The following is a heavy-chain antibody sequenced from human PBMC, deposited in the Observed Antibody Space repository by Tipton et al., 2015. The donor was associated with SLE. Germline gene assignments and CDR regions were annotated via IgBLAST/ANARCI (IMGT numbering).Heavy chain of an antibody. CDR2: IYYNGNT. CDR3: VRAQHYGGRGYSGILYN. D-gene: IGHD5-18*01. Sequence: TLSLTCTVSGGSISSGGFYWNWIRQSPGKGLEWIGYIYYNGNTNYNPSLKSRVAISVDTSKNQFSLKLGSVTAADTALYDCVRAQHYGGRGYSGILYNWGQATLLSVSS. J-gene: IGHJ4*02. CDR1: GGSISSGGFY. V-gene: IGHV4-31*03.